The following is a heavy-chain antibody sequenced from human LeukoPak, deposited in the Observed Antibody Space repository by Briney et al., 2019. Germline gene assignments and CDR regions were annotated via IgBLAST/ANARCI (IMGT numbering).Heavy chain of an antibody. Sequence: SETLSLTCTVSGGSISSYYWSWIRQPPGKGLEWIGYIYTSGTTNYNPSLKSRVTMSVDTSKNQFSLKLSSVTAADTAVYYCARRRDGSGSLDYWGQGTLVTVYS. D-gene: IGHD3-10*01. J-gene: IGHJ4*02. CDR3: ARRRDGSGSLDY. CDR1: GGSISSYY. CDR2: IYTSGTT. V-gene: IGHV4-4*09.